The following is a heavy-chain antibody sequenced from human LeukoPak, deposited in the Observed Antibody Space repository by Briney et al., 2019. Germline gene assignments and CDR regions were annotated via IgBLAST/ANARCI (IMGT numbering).Heavy chain of an antibody. D-gene: IGHD6-13*01. CDR2: IKQDGSEK. CDR1: GITFTSYR. Sequence: GGSLRLSCAVSGITFTSYRMSWVRQAPGKGLEWVANIKQDGSEKYYVDSVKGRFTISRDNAKNSLYLQMNSLRAEDTAVYYCAKLDSSSLNYWGQGTLVTVSS. J-gene: IGHJ4*02. V-gene: IGHV3-7*01. CDR3: AKLDSSSLNY.